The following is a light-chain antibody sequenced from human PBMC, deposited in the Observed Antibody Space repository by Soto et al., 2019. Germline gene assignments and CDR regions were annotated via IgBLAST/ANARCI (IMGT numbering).Light chain of an antibody. CDR3: QQYHTSPLT. CDR2: GAS. V-gene: IGKV3-20*01. CDR1: QSVSSSY. J-gene: IGKJ1*01. Sequence: EIVLTQSPGTLSLSPGERATFSCRASQSVSSSYIAWYQQKRGQAPRRLIYGASIRATGIPDRFSGSGSGTDFTLTISRLEPEDFALYYCQQYHTSPLTFGQGTKVGIK.